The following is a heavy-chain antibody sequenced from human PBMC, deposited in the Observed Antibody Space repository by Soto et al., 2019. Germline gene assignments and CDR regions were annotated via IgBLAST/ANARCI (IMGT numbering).Heavy chain of an antibody. CDR1: GFTFSSYA. D-gene: IGHD6-6*01. Sequence: GGSLRLSCAASGFTFSSYAMSWVRQAPGKGLEWVSAISGSGGSTYYADSVKGRFTISRDNSKNTLYLQMNSPRAEDTAVYYCAKEALAARLYYYYGMDVWGQGTTVTVSS. J-gene: IGHJ6*02. CDR2: ISGSGGST. V-gene: IGHV3-23*01. CDR3: AKEALAARLYYYYGMDV.